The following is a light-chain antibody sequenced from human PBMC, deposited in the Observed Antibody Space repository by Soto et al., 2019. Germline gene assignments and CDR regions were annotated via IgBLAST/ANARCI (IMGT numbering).Light chain of an antibody. CDR3: QQYYNYPRP. CDR1: QDISSY. CDR2: TAS. J-gene: IGKJ2*01. V-gene: IGKV1-8*01. Sequence: AIRMTQSPSSLSASTGDRVTITCRASQDISSYLAWYQQKPGKAPKLLIHTASTLQSGVPSRFSGSGSGTDFTLTISCLQSEDFATYYCQQYYNYPRPFGQGTELGIK.